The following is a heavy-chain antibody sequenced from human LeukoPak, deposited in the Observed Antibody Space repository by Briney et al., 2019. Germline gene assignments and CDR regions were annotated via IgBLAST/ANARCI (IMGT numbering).Heavy chain of an antibody. D-gene: IGHD1-26*01. CDR2: IIPIFGTA. CDR3: ARPPLYSGSYDANAFDI. CDR1: GGTFSSYA. Sequence: WASVKVSCKASGGTFSSYAISWVRQAPGQGLEWMGGIIPIFGTANYAQKFQGRATITTDESTSTAYMELSSLSSEDTAVYYCARPPLYSGSYDANAFDIWGQGTMVTVSS. J-gene: IGHJ3*02. V-gene: IGHV1-69*05.